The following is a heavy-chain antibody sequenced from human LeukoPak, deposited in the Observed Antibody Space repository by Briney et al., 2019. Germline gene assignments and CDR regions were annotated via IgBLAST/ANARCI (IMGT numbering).Heavy chain of an antibody. J-gene: IGHJ5*02. D-gene: IGHD6-13*01. V-gene: IGHV4-39*07. CDR2: IYYSGNT. CDR3: ARARSWSSRWYNWFDP. CDR1: DGSISSSSYD. Sequence: PSETLSLTCSVSDGSISSSSYDWGWIRQPPGKGLEWIGSIYYSGNTHYNPSLKSRVTISVETSKNQFSLKLSSVTAADTAVYYCARARSWSSRWYNWFDPWGQGTLVTVSS.